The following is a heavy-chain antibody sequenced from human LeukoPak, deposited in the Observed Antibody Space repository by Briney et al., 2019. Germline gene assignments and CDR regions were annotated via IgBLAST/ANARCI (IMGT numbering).Heavy chain of an antibody. Sequence: TSETLSLTCTVSGGSISSYYWSWIRQPAGKGLEWIGRIYTSGSTNYNPSLKGRVTISVDTSKNQFSLKLSSVTAADTAVYYCARARYGQLWPIHDAFDIWGQGTMVTVSS. V-gene: IGHV4-4*07. J-gene: IGHJ3*02. CDR2: IYTSGST. CDR3: ARARYGQLWPIHDAFDI. D-gene: IGHD5-18*01. CDR1: GGSISSYY.